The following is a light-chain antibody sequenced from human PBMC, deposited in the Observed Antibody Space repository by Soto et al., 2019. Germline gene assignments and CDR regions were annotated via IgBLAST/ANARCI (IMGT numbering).Light chain of an antibody. CDR3: QQSDSAQYT. Sequence: DIQMTQSPSSQSASVGDRVTITCRASQSITKSLNWYQQKPGKAPTLLINGASTLQGGVPSRFSGSGSGTDFTLTISSLQPEDFTTYYCQQSDSAQYTFGHGTKLEI. CDR2: GAS. J-gene: IGKJ2*01. V-gene: IGKV1-39*01. CDR1: QSITKS.